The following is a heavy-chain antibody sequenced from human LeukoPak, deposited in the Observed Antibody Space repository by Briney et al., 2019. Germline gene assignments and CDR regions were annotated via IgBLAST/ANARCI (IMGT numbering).Heavy chain of an antibody. J-gene: IGHJ4*02. CDR1: GYTFTGYY. CDR2: INPNSGGT. V-gene: IGHV1-2*02. D-gene: IGHD6-19*01. Sequence: ASVKVSCKASGYTFTGYYMHWVRQAPGQGLEWMGWINPNSGGTNYAQKFQGRVTMTRDTSISTAYMELSRLRSDDTAVYYCAKAFYSSGWYYFDYWGQGTLVTVSS. CDR3: AKAFYSSGWYYFDY.